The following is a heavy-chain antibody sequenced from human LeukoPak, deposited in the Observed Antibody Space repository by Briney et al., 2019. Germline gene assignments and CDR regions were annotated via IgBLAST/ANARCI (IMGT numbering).Heavy chain of an antibody. J-gene: IGHJ4*02. CDR1: GGTFSSYG. D-gene: IGHD2-15*01. CDR3: ARVGWGFNCSGGSCYPDY. CDR2: IITIFGTA. V-gene: IGHV1-69*05. Sequence: SVKVSCKASGGTFSSYGISWVRQAPGQELEWMGGIITIFGTANYAQKFQGRVTITTDESTSTAYMELSSLRSEDTAVYYCARVGWGFNCSGGSCYPDYWGQGTLVTVSS.